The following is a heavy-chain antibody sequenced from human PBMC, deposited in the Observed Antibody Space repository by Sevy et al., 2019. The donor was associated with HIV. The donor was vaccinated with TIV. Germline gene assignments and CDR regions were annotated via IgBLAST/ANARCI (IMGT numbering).Heavy chain of an antibody. CDR2: FDPEDGET. J-gene: IGHJ4*02. V-gene: IGHV1-24*01. Sequence: ASVKVSCKVSGSILTKLSMHWVRQAPGKGLEWMGRFDPEDGETIYAQKFQGRVTMTEDTSTDTAYMEVRSLRSEDTAVYFCASAREYYEDNSGYLDYWGQGTLVTVSS. D-gene: IGHD3-22*01. CDR3: ASAREYYEDNSGYLDY. CDR1: GSILTKLS.